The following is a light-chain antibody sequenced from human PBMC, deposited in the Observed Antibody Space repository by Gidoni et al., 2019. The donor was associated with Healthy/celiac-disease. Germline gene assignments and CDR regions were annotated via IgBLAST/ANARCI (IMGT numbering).Light chain of an antibody. V-gene: IGKV1-39*01. J-gene: IGKJ4*01. CDR1: QSISSH. CDR2: AAS. CDR3: QQSYSTPPLT. Sequence: DIQMTQSPSSLSASVGDRVTITCRASQSISSHLNWYQQKPGKAPKLLIYAASSLQSGVPSRFSGSGSGTDFTLTSSSLQPEDFATYYCQQSYSTPPLTFGGGTKVEIK.